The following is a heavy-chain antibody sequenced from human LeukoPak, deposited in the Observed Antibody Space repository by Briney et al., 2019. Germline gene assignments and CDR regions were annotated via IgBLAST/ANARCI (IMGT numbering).Heavy chain of an antibody. CDR3: ARYYYDSSGYSQLDY. Sequence: SETLSLTCTVSGGSISSYYWSWIRQPPGKGLEWIGYIYYSGSTNYNPSLKSRVTISVDTSKNQFSLKPSSVTAADTAVYYCARYYYDSSGYSQLDYWGQGTLVTVSS. D-gene: IGHD3-22*01. CDR1: GGSISSYY. V-gene: IGHV4-59*12. J-gene: IGHJ4*02. CDR2: IYYSGST.